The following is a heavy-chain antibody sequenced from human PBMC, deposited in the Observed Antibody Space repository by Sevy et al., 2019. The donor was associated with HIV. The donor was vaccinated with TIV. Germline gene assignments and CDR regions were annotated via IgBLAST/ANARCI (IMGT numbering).Heavy chain of an antibody. CDR1: GLTLTTTG. J-gene: IGHJ4*02. V-gene: IGHV3-23*01. Sequence: GGSLILSCAASGLTLTTTGMSWVRQAPGKGLEWDAGVTSDGTTYYADSVRDRFTVSRDNSKNTLYLQLNSLRADDTAVFYCAGGDTTMITDLDYWGQGTLVTVSS. CDR2: VTSDGTT. D-gene: IGHD3-16*01. CDR3: AGGDTTMITDLDY.